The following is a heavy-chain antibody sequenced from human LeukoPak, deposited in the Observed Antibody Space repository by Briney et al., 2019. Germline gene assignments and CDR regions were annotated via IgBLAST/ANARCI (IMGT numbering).Heavy chain of an antibody. V-gene: IGHV7-4-1*02. Sequence: ASVKVSCKASGYTFTSYAMNWVRQAPGQGLEWMGWINTNTGNPTCAQGFTGRFVFSLDTSVSTAYLQISSLKAEDTAVYYCARELLDYYYYGMDVWGQGTTVTVSS. J-gene: IGHJ6*02. CDR3: ARELLDYYYYGMDV. D-gene: IGHD2-15*01. CDR2: INTNTGNP. CDR1: GYTFTSYA.